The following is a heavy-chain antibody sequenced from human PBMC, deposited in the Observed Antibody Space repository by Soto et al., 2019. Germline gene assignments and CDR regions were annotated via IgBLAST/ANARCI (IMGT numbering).Heavy chain of an antibody. CDR3: AKRDMYGDNSEGYFDY. Sequence: VQLLESGGGLLQPGGSLRLSCAASGFTFSSYTMSWVRQAPGKGLECVSSINNVGDKTYYADSVKGRFTITRDNPRNXLFLQMNSLGAEDTAIYYCAKRDMYGDNSEGYFDYWGQGALVTVSS. J-gene: IGHJ4*02. CDR2: INNVGDKT. V-gene: IGHV3-23*01. CDR1: GFTFSSYT. D-gene: IGHD4-17*01.